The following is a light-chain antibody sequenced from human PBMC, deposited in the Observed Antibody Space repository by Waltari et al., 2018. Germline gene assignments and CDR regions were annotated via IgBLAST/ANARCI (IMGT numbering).Light chain of an antibody. V-gene: IGKV1-39*01. J-gene: IGKJ2*01. CDR3: QQTYSTFKT. CDR2: GAS. Sequence: QKPGKAPELLIYGASRLQSGVAPRFSASGSGTDFTLTIDNLQLEDIGTYFCQQTYSTFKTFGQGTRVDIK.